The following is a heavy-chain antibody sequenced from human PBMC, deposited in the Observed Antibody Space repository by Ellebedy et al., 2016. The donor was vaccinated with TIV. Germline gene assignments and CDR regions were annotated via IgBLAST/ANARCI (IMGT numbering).Heavy chain of an antibody. Sequence: MPGGSLRLSCAVYGGSFSDNYWSWIRQPPGKGLEWNGEITHSGGTNYNPSLTSRFTISVDTSKIQFSLKLSSVTAADTAVYYCARDHCSGNSCPRLNWYFDLWGRGTLVTVSS. V-gene: IGHV4-34*01. CDR3: ARDHCSGNSCPRLNWYFDL. CDR1: GGSFSDNY. CDR2: ITHSGGT. J-gene: IGHJ2*01. D-gene: IGHD2-15*01.